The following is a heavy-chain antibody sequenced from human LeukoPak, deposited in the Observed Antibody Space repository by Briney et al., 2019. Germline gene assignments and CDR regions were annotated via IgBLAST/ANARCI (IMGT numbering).Heavy chain of an antibody. V-gene: IGHV3-11*04. D-gene: IGHD3-22*01. CDR3: ARDSSAYRDAFDI. J-gene: IGHJ3*02. CDR1: GFTFSDHY. CDR2: IISTGSTM. Sequence: GGSLRLSCAASGFTFSDHYMTWIRQAPGKGLEWLSYIISTGSTMYYADSVKGRFTISRDNAKNSPYLQMNSLRAEDTAVYYCARDSSAYRDAFDIWGQGTMVTVSS.